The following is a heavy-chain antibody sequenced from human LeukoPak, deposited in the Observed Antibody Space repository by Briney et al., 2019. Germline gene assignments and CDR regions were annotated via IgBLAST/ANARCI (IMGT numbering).Heavy chain of an antibody. J-gene: IGHJ3*01. CDR1: GGSISSYY. CDR2: IYYSGST. CDR3: ASWSGRITMVRGAFKH. V-gene: IGHV4-59*12. Sequence: SETLSLTCTVSGGSISSYYWSWIRQPPGKGLEWIGYIYYSGSTNYNPSLKSRVTISVDKSKNQFSLKLSSVTAADTAVYYCASWSGRITMVRGAFKHWGQGTMVTVSS. D-gene: IGHD3-10*01.